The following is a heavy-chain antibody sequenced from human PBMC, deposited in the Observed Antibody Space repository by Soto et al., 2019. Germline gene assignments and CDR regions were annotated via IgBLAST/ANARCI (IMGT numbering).Heavy chain of an antibody. V-gene: IGHV1-8*01. Sequence: QVQLVQSGAEVKKPGASVKVSCKASGYTLTSYDINWVRQATGQGLEGMGRMNLNSGNTVYAQKFHGRVTMTRNTSISTAYMELNSLRSDDTAVYYCAIGLHCTKDVCHDYWGHGTLGTGSS. J-gene: IGHJ4*01. CDR3: AIGLHCTKDVCHDY. CDR1: GYTLTSYD. CDR2: MNLNSGNT. D-gene: IGHD2-8*01.